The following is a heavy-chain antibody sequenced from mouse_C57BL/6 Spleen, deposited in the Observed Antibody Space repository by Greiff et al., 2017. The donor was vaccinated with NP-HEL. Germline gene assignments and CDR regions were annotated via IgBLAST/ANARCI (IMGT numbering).Heavy chain of an antibody. CDR2: IDPANGNT. V-gene: IGHV14-3*01. D-gene: IGHD1-1*01. Sequence: EVQLVESVAELVRPGASVKLSCTASGFNIKNTYMHWVKQRPEQGLAWIGRIDPANGNTKYAPKFPGKATITADTSSNTAYLQLSSLTSEDTAIDYCARSRYYYGSSWGDAMDYWGQGTSVTVSS. CDR3: ARSRYYYGSSWGDAMDY. J-gene: IGHJ4*01. CDR1: GFNIKNTY.